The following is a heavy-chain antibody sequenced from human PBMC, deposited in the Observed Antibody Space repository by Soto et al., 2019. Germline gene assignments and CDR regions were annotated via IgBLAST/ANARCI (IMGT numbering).Heavy chain of an antibody. D-gene: IGHD4-4*01. CDR2: ISYDGSNK. V-gene: IGHV3-30*18. CDR3: AKDATYSNHLSYYYYYGMDV. J-gene: IGHJ6*02. CDR1: GFTFSSYG. Sequence: GGSLRLSCAASGFTFSSYGMHWVRQAPGKGLEWVAVISYDGSNKYYADSVKGRFTISRDNSKDTLYLQMNSLRAEDTAVYYCAKDATYSNHLSYYYYYGMDVWGQGTTVTVSS.